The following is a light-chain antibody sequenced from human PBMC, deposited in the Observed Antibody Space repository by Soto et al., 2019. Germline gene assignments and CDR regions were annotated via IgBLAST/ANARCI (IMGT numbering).Light chain of an antibody. Sequence: EIVMTQSPAILSVSPGERATLSCRASQSISTNLAWYQQKPGQAPRLLIYAASTRAAAVPDRFTGSGSGTDFALTISRLEPEDFGVYYCQQYGDSPLTSGPGTKVDIK. CDR1: QSISTN. CDR2: AAS. CDR3: QQYGDSPLT. J-gene: IGKJ3*01. V-gene: IGKV3D-15*02.